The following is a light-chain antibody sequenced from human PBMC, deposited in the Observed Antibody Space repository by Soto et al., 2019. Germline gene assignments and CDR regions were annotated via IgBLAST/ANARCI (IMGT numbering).Light chain of an antibody. CDR2: DAS. CDR1: RDISNY. CDR3: HQYDNLPLT. J-gene: IGKJ4*01. Sequence: DIQMTQSPSSLSASVGDRVTITCQTSRDISNYLNWYQQKPGKAPKLLIYDASNLETGVPSRFSGSGSGTDFTFTISSLQPEDIATYYCHQYDNLPLTFGGGTKVEIK. V-gene: IGKV1-33*01.